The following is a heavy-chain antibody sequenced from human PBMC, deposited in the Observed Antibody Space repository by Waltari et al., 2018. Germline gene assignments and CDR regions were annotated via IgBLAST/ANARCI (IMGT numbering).Heavy chain of an antibody. CDR3: AKGWLQLPLDY. Sequence: QVQLGESGGGVVQLGRSLRRSCAASGFTLSSSGMHWVRQAPGKGLEWVAVISYDGSNKYYADSVKGRFTISRDNSKNTLYLQMNSLRAEDTAVYYCAKGWLQLPLDYWGQGTLVTVSS. CDR2: ISYDGSNK. D-gene: IGHD5-12*01. V-gene: IGHV3-30*18. CDR1: GFTLSSSG. J-gene: IGHJ4*02.